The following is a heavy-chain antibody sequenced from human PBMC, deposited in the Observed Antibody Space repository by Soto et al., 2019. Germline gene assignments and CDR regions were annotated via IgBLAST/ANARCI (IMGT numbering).Heavy chain of an antibody. V-gene: IGHV3-23*01. J-gene: IGHJ4*02. CDR3: VRWNGYGDY. D-gene: IGHD1-1*01. CDR2: FSGGSGTT. CDR1: GFTFTNYG. Sequence: VQLLASGGGLVQPGGSLRLSCVVSGFTFTNYGVTWVRQAPGKGLEWVSGFSGGSGTTHYRASVKGRFTISRDDSKNTVYLQMNSLGVDDTAVYYCVRWNGYGDYWGQGTLATVSA.